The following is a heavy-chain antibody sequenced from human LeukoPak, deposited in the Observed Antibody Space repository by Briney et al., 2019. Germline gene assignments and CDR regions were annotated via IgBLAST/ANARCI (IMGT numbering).Heavy chain of an antibody. CDR3: AREGLRSIAARRGTRDYMDV. D-gene: IGHD6-6*01. V-gene: IGHV1-2*02. Sequence: ASVKASCKASGYTFTGYYMHWVRQAPGQGLEWMGWINPNSGGTNYAQKFQGRVTMTRDTSISTAYMELSRLRSDDTAVYYCAREGLRSIAARRGTRDYMDVWGKGTTVIVSS. CDR1: GYTFTGYY. CDR2: INPNSGGT. J-gene: IGHJ6*03.